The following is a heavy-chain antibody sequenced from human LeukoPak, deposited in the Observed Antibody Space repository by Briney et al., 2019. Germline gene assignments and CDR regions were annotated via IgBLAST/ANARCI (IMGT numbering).Heavy chain of an antibody. V-gene: IGHV5-51*01. J-gene: IGHJ5*02. D-gene: IGHD2-2*01. CDR3: ARHVHCSSTSCYPWFDP. Sequence: PGESLKISCKGSGYSFTSYWIGWVRQMSGKGLEWMGIIYPGDSDTRYSPSFQGQVTISADKSISTAYLQWSSLKASDTAMYYCARHVHCSSTSCYPWFDPWGQGTLVTVSS. CDR2: IYPGDSDT. CDR1: GYSFTSYW.